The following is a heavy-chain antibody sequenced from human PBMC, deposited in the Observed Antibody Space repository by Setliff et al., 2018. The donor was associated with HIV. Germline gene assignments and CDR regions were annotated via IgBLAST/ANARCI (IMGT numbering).Heavy chain of an antibody. Sequence: SETLSLTCTVSGGSISSGSYYWSWMRQPAGKGLEWIGHIYTSGSTNYNPSLKSRVTISVDTSKNQFSLKLSSVTAADTAVYYCARAPGAYYYDSSGVGEFDYWGQGTLVTVSS. CDR3: ARAPGAYYYDSSGVGEFDY. J-gene: IGHJ4*02. D-gene: IGHD3-22*01. V-gene: IGHV4-61*09. CDR2: IYTSGST. CDR1: GGSISSGSYY.